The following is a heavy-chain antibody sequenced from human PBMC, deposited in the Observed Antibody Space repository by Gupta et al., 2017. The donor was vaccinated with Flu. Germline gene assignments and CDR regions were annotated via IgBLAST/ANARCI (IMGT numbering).Heavy chain of an antibody. CDR1: GYTFTGSY. Sequence: QGQRVQSGAELKKPAASVQVSSTPSGYTFTGSYMHCARQAPGQGHAWKGWTHPKRGGTNYAQKYQGRDTMTRDTSISTAYMELSRLRSDDTAVYYCARDHYPIVEVTGKKGYYDYWGQGTLVTVSS. J-gene: IGHJ4*02. D-gene: IGHD2-21*02. V-gene: IGHV1-2*02. CDR3: ARDHYPIVEVTGKKGYYDY. CDR2: THPKRGGT.